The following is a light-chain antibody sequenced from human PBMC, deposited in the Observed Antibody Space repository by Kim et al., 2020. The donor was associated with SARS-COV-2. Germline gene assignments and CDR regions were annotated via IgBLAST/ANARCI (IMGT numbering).Light chain of an antibody. CDR2: GKN. CDR3: NSRDSKDNVV. J-gene: IGLJ2*01. CDR1: SLRSYY. Sequence: VAMGQTVRIKCQGDSLRSYYATWYQQKPGQAPILVIYGKNNRPAGIPDRFSGSSSGNTASLTITGTQAGDEADYYCNSRDSKDNVVFGGGTKLTVL. V-gene: IGLV3-19*01.